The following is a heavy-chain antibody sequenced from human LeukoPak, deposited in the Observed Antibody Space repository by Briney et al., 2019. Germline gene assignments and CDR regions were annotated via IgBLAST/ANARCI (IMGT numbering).Heavy chain of an antibody. D-gene: IGHD3-10*01. CDR2: INHSGST. CDR3: ARRKPTNYYYGANWFDP. Sequence: SETLSLTCAVSGYSISSAFYWGWIRQSPGKGLEWIGEINHSGSTNYNPSLKSRVTISVDTSKNQFSLKLSSVTAADTAVYYCARRKPTNYYYGANWFDPWGQGTLVTVSS. CDR1: GYSISSAFY. J-gene: IGHJ5*02. V-gene: IGHV4-38-2*01.